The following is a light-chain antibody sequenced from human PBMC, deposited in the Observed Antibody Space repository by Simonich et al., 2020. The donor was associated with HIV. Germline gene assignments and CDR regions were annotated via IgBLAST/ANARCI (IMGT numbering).Light chain of an antibody. CDR3: QQFNSYPPT. J-gene: IGKJ5*01. CDR1: QGISSA. Sequence: IQMTQSPSSLSASVGDRDTFTCRTSQGISSALAWYQQKPVKAPKLLIYDASSLESGGPSRFSGSGSGTDFTLTISSLQPEDFATYYCQQFNSYPPTFGQGTRLEIK. CDR2: DAS. V-gene: IGKV1-13*02.